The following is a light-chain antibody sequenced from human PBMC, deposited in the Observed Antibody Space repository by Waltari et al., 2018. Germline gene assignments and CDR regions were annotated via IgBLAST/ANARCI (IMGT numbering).Light chain of an antibody. CDR1: SGHSSYA. V-gene: IGLV4-69*01. Sequence: QLMLTQSPSASASLGASVKLTCTLPSGHSSYAIAWPQQQPGKGPRYLMKVNSDGSHIKGDGIPDRFSGSSSGAERYLTISSLQSEDEADYYCQTGGFGIWVFGGGTKLTVL. CDR2: VNSDGSH. J-gene: IGLJ3*02. CDR3: QTGGFGIWV.